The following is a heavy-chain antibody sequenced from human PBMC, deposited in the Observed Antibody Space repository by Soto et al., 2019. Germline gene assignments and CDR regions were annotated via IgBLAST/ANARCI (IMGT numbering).Heavy chain of an antibody. CDR2: ISGSTTYT. CDR1: GFTFSNYY. V-gene: IGHV3-11*05. J-gene: IGHJ4*02. CDR3: AREGSSWHKGPYYFDY. D-gene: IGHD6-13*01. Sequence: QVHLVESGGGLVKPGGSLRLSCAASGFTFSNYYMNWIRQAPGKGLEWVSDISGSTTYTNYADSVKGRFTISRDNAKNSLYLQMNDLRADDTAVYYCAREGSSWHKGPYYFDYWGQGILVTVSS.